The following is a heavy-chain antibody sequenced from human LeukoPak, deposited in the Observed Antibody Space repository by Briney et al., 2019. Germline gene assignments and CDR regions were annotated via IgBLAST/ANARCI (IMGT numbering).Heavy chain of an antibody. CDR2: IKQDGSDK. CDR3: ATVRSGYVFDY. J-gene: IGHJ4*02. V-gene: IGHV3-7*01. CDR1: GFTFSSYG. Sequence: GGSLRLSCAASGFTFSSYGMHWVRRAPGKGLEWVANIKQDGSDKHYVDSVKGRFTISRDNAKNSLSLQMNGLRAEDTAVYYCATVRSGYVFDYWGQGTLVTVSS. D-gene: IGHD3-3*01.